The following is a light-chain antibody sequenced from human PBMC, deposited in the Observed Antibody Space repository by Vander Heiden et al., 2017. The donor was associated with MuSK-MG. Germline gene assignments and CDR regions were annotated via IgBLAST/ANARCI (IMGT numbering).Light chain of an antibody. J-gene: IGKJ1*01. CDR2: KAS. Sequence: DIQMTQSPSTLSAFVGDRVTISCRASQSISTWLAWFQQKPGKAPKLLIYKASSLESGVPSRFSGSGSGTEFTLTISILHPDDFATYYCQRDHDYSWTFGQGTKVXI. CDR3: QRDHDYSWT. CDR1: QSISTW. V-gene: IGKV1-5*03.